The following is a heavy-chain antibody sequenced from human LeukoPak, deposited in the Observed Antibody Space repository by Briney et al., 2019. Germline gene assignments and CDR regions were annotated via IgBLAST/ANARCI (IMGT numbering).Heavy chain of an antibody. CDR2: INHSGST. D-gene: IGHD3-3*01. V-gene: IGHV4-34*01. J-gene: IGHJ6*02. CDR3: ARVRGSFWSGLDRDYYYYYGMDV. Sequence: PSETLSLTCAVYGGSFSGYYWSWIRQPPGKGLEWIGEINHSGSTNYNPSLKSRVTISVDTSKNQFSLKLSSVTAADTAVYYCARVRGSFWSGLDRDYYYYYGMDVWGQGTTVTVSS. CDR1: GGSFSGYY.